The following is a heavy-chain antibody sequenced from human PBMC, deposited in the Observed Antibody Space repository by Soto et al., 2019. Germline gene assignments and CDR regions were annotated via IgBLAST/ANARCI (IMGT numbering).Heavy chain of an antibody. CDR2: IHHSVNT. CDR3: ARARGYGGDYYFDY. Sequence: QVQLQESGPGLVKPSQTLSLTCTVSGDSITSGTHYWSWIRQHPDKGLKWLGYIHHSVNTYYNPSLLSRLTISVDTSKKQFSLKLSSVTAAVTAMYYCARARGYGGDYYFDYWGQGILVTGSS. D-gene: IGHD2-21*01. J-gene: IGHJ4*02. CDR1: GDSITSGTHY. V-gene: IGHV4-31*03.